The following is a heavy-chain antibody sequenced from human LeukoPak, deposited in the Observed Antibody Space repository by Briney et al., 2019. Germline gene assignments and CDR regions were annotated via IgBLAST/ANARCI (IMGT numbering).Heavy chain of an antibody. CDR2: INPNSGGT. CDR3: ASPASGYDYPYYYGMDV. D-gene: IGHD5-12*01. Sequence: ASVKVSCKASGYTFTGYYMHWVRQAPGQGLEWMRWINPNSGGTNYAQKFQGRVTMTRDTFISTAYMELSRLRSDDTAVYYCASPASGYDYPYYYGMDVWGQGTTVTVSS. J-gene: IGHJ6*02. V-gene: IGHV1-2*02. CDR1: GYTFTGYY.